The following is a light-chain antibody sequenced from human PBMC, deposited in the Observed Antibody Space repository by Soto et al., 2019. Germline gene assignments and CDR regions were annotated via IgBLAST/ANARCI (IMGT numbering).Light chain of an antibody. CDR1: QSVSSN. CDR3: QHSYSNSQA. V-gene: IGKV3D-15*01. J-gene: IGKJ1*01. CDR2: GAS. Sequence: MAQSPAILAVSRGERATLSCRASQSVSSNLDWYQQKPGQAPRLLIYGASSRQTDVPYRFSGSGSGTDFTLTISSLQREDFATYYCQHSYSNSQAFGQGTKVDIK.